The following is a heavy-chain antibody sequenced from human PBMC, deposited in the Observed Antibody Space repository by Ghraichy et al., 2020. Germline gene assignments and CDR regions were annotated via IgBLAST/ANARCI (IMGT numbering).Heavy chain of an antibody. CDR2: ITSSSTFI. J-gene: IGHJ4*02. CDR3: ARDGGPRHGAQLDY. CDR1: GFAFSSYT. Sequence: GGSLRLSCAASGFAFSSYTLNWVRQVPGKGLEWISSITSSSTFIYYADSVKGRFTISRDNAKNSLYLQMSSLRADDTAIYYCARDGGPRHGAQLDYWGQGTLVTVSS. D-gene: IGHD4-17*01. V-gene: IGHV3-21*01.